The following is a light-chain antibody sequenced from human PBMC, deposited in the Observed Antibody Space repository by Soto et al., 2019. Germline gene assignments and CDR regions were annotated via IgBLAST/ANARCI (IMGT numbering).Light chain of an antibody. CDR2: GAS. CDR3: QQRSNWPPFT. Sequence: EIVLTQSPGTLPLSPGERATLSCRASQSVSSSYLAWYQQKPGQAPRLPIYGASSRATGIPDRFSGSGSGTDFTLTISSLEPEDFAVYYCQQRSNWPPFTFGQGTRLEIK. J-gene: IGKJ5*01. CDR1: QSVSSSY. V-gene: IGKV3D-20*02.